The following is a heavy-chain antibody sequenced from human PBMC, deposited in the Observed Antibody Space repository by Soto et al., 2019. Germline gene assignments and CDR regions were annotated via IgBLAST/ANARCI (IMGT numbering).Heavy chain of an antibody. CDR2: INAGNGNT. J-gene: IGHJ6*02. V-gene: IGHV1-3*01. Sequence: ASVKVSCKASGYTFTSYAMHWVRQAPGQRLEWMGWINAGNGNTKYSQKFQGRVTITRDTSASTAYMELSSLRSEDTAVYYCATYGYSSGWHPADFHYGMDVWGQGTTVTVSS. CDR1: GYTFTSYA. CDR3: ATYGYSSGWHPADFHYGMDV. D-gene: IGHD6-19*01.